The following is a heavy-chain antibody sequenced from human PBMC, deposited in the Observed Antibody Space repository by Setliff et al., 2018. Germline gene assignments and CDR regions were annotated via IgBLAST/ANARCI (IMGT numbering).Heavy chain of an antibody. Sequence: ASVKVSCKASGGTFSSYAISWVRQAPGQGLEWMGGIIPILGIANYAQKFQGRVTITADESTSTAYMELSSLRSEDTAVYYCARDYYGSGNDAFDIWGQGTMVTVSS. J-gene: IGHJ3*02. CDR1: GGTFSSYA. V-gene: IGHV1-69*10. CDR2: IIPILGIA. D-gene: IGHD3-10*01. CDR3: ARDYYGSGNDAFDI.